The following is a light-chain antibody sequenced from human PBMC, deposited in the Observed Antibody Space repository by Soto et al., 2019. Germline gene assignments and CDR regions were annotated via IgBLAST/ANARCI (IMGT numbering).Light chain of an antibody. Sequence: EIVLTQSPGTLSLSPGERATLSCRASQSVSSSYLAWYQQKPGQAPRLLIYGASSRATGIPDRFSGSGSGTDFTLTISRLEPEDFATYYCQQLNTFGGGTKVDIK. CDR2: GAS. CDR1: QSVSSSY. CDR3: QQLNT. V-gene: IGKV3-20*01. J-gene: IGKJ4*01.